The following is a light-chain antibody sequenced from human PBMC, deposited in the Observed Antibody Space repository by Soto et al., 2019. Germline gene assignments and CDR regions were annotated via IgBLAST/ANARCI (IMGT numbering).Light chain of an antibody. J-gene: IGKJ3*01. CDR2: GAS. Sequence: DIQMTQSPSSLSASVGDRVTITCQASHDIRKYLSWYQQKQGRAPKLLIYGASNLETGVPSRFSGSGYGTDFTFTISSLQPEDIATYYCQHYDHLPPFTFGPGTKVAIK. CDR1: HDIRKY. V-gene: IGKV1-33*01. CDR3: QHYDHLPPFT.